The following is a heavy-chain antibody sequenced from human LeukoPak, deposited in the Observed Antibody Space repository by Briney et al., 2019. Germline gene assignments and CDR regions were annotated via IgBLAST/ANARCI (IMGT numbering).Heavy chain of an antibody. CDR3: ARDKSLFYYDSSGYYQARDFDY. D-gene: IGHD3-22*01. Sequence: PSETLSLTCTVSSLPNGYHWGWIRQSPGKGLEWIGSVYRSGTTYYNPSLTSRIDISIDTSKKQFSLKLSSVTAADTAVYYCARDKSLFYYDSSGYYQARDFDYWGQGILVTVSS. CDR1: SLPNGYH. CDR2: VYRSGTT. V-gene: IGHV4-38-2*02. J-gene: IGHJ4*02.